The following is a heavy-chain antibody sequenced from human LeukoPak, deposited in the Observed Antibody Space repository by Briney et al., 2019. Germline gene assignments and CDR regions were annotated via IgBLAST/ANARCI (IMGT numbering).Heavy chain of an antibody. CDR1: VFYFSGNC. V-gene: IGHV3-7*01. CDR2: IRQDGGEM. J-gene: IGHJ4*02. D-gene: IGHD3-16*01. CDR3: VRDNGGEHL. Sequence: GGSVILSCAAPVFYFSGNCMSWVRHVPGKGPEWVANIRQDGGEMYYVDSVKGRFTISRDNAKNTLYLQMNSLRDEDTAVYYCVRDNGGEHLWGQGTLVTVSS.